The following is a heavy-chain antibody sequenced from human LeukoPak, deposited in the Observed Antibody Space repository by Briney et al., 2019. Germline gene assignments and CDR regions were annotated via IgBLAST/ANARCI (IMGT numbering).Heavy chain of an antibody. D-gene: IGHD3-10*02. J-gene: IGHJ4*02. CDR3: AAVPGIIIAGYFAS. Sequence: PGGSLRLSCVDSGFTFTSSAMTWVRQAPGKGLEWGSVVGSTGGTTYYADSVKGRFTISRDNAKNTMILQMNNLRVEDTAVYYCAAVPGIIIAGYFASWGRGTLVAVSA. V-gene: IGHV3-23*01. CDR1: GFTFTSSA. CDR2: VGSTGGTT.